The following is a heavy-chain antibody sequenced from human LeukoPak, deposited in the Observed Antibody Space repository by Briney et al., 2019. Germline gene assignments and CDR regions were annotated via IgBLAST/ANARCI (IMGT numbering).Heavy chain of an antibody. Sequence: PGGSLRLSCAASGFTFSNYRMHWVRQAPGKGLEWVSVIYSGGSTYYADSVKGRFTISRDNSKNTLYLQMNSLRAEDTAVYYCARVSPQKLELVSYWGQGTLVTVSS. D-gene: IGHD1-7*01. J-gene: IGHJ4*02. V-gene: IGHV3-53*01. CDR1: GFTFSNYR. CDR2: IYSGGST. CDR3: ARVSPQKLELVSY.